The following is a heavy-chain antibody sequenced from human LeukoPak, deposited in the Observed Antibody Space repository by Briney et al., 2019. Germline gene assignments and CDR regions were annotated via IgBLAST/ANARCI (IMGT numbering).Heavy chain of an antibody. CDR2: ISSSSSYI. CDR3: ASYQLLYGEIDY. CDR1: GFTFSSYT. J-gene: IGHJ4*02. D-gene: IGHD2-2*02. V-gene: IGHV3-21*01. Sequence: GGSLRLSCAASGFTFSSYTMSWVRQAPGKGLEWVSSISSSSSYIYYADSVKGRFTISRDNAKNSLYLQMNSLRAEDTAVYYCASYQLLYGEIDYWGQGTLVTVSS.